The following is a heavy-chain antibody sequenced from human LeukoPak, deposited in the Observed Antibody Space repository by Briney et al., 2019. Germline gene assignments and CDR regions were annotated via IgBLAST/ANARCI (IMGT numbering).Heavy chain of an antibody. CDR3: ARDHEAYYDSSGYYYY. Sequence: SVKVSCKASGGTFSSYAISWVRQAPGQGLEWMGRIIPILGIANYAQKFQGRVTITADKSTSTAYMELSSLRSEDTTVYYCARDHEAYYDSSGYYYYWGQGTLVTVSS. D-gene: IGHD3-22*01. V-gene: IGHV1-69*04. J-gene: IGHJ4*02. CDR1: GGTFSSYA. CDR2: IIPILGIA.